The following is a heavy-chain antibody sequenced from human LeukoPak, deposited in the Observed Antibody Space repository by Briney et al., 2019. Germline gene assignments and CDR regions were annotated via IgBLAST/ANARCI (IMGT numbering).Heavy chain of an antibody. Sequence: ASVKVSCKASGYTFTGYYMHWVRQAPGQGLEWMGWINPNSGGTNYAQKFQGRVTMTRDTSISTAYMELSRLRSDDTAVYYCARDFLCSSTSCYEYYYYMDVWGKGTTVTVSS. D-gene: IGHD2-2*01. J-gene: IGHJ6*03. CDR2: INPNSGGT. CDR1: GYTFTGYY. CDR3: ARDFLCSSTSCYEYYYYMDV. V-gene: IGHV1-2*02.